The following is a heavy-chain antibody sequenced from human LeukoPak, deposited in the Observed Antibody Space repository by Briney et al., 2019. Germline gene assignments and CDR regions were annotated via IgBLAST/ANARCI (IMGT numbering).Heavy chain of an antibody. CDR2: ITGSGHST. CDR1: GFIFSNYG. CDR3: ASGDYYGSSGYVY. V-gene: IGHV3-23*01. Sequence: PGGSLRLSCAASGFIFSNYGMTWVRQAPGKGLEWVSGITGSGHSTYYADSVKGRFTISRDNSKNTLYLQMNSLRAEDTAVYYCASGDYYGSSGYVYWGQGTLVTVSS. D-gene: IGHD3-22*01. J-gene: IGHJ4*02.